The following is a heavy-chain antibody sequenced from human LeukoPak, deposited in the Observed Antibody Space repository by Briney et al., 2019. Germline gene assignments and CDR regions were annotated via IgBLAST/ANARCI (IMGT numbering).Heavy chain of an antibody. J-gene: IGHJ4*02. D-gene: IGHD3-9*01. CDR1: GGSISSSSYY. CDR2: IYYSGST. Sequence: SETLSLTCTVSGGSISSSSYYWGWIRQPPGKGLEWIGSIYYSGSTYYNPSLKSRVTISVDTSKNQFSLKLSSVTAADTAVYYCARLQYILTGYSPRYYFDYWGQGTLVTVSS. V-gene: IGHV4-39*07. CDR3: ARLQYILTGYSPRYYFDY.